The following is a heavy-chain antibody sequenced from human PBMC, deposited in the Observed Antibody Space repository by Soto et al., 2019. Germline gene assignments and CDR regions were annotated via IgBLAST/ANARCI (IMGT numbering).Heavy chain of an antibody. CDR3: ARGLDGYNSHHGFAPGP. D-gene: IGHD5-12*01. CDR1: GFTFSSYW. J-gene: IGHJ5*02. V-gene: IGHV3-7*02. Sequence: GSLIHSCEASGFTFSSYWMILVRPTPGKGLEWVANIKQDGSEKYYVDSVKGRFTISRDNAKNSLYLQMNSLRAEDTAVYYCARGLDGYNSHHGFAPGPWGQGNLVPVS. CDR2: IKQDGSEK.